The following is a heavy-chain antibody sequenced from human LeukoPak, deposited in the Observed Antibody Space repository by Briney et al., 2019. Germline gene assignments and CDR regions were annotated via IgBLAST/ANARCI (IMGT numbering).Heavy chain of an antibody. D-gene: IGHD6-19*01. CDR2: MNPNSGNT. J-gene: IGHJ3*02. V-gene: IGHV1-8*01. CDR3: ARRRARRGSGWSSFDAFDI. Sequence: ASVKVSCKASGYTFTSYDINWVRQVTGQGLEWMGWMNPNSGNTGYAQKFQGRVTMTRNTSISTAYMELSSLRSEDTAVYYCARRRARRGSGWSSFDAFDIWGQGTMVTVSS. CDR1: GYTFTSYD.